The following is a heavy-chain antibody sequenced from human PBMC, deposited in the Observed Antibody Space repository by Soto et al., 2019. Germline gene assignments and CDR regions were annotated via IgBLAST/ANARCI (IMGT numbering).Heavy chain of an antibody. CDR1: GYTFTSYV. J-gene: IGHJ4*02. CDR3: AREGKRYSGGWDYSAY. Sequence: GASVKVSCKASGYTFTSYVISWVRQAPGQGLEWMGWISAYNGNTNYAQKLQGRVTMTTDTSTSTAYMELRSLRSDDTAVYYCAREGKRYSGGWDYSAYSAQGTLVXVSS. V-gene: IGHV1-18*01. D-gene: IGHD6-19*01. CDR2: ISAYNGNT.